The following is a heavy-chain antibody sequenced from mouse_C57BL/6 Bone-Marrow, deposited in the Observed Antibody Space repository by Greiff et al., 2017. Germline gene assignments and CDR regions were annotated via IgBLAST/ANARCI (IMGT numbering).Heavy chain of an antibody. CDR1: GFTFSSYG. CDR2: ISSGGSYT. Sequence: EVHLVESGGDLVKPGGSLKLSCAASGFTFSSYGMSWVRQTPDKRLEWVATISSGGSYTSYPDSVKGRFTFSRDNAKNTLYLQMGSLKVDDTAMYYCAKHDGFAYWGQGTLVTVSA. J-gene: IGHJ3*01. V-gene: IGHV5-6*01. CDR3: AKHDGFAY.